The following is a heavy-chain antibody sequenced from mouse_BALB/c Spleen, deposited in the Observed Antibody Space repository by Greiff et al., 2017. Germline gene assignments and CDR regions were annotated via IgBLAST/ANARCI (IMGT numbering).Heavy chain of an antibody. CDR1: GYTFTSYW. CDR2: INPSNGRT. CDR3: ATAYYRVAMDY. Sequence: QVQLQQPGAELVKPGASVKLSCKASGYTFTSYWMHWVKQRPGQGLEWIGEINPSNGRTNYNEKFKSKATLTVDKSSSTAYMQLSSLTSEDSAVYYCATAYYRVAMDYWGQGTSVTVSS. V-gene: IGHV1S81*02. D-gene: IGHD2-12*01. J-gene: IGHJ4*01.